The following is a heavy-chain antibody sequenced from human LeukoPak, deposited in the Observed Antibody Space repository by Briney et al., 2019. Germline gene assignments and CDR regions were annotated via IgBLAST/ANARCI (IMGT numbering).Heavy chain of an antibody. D-gene: IGHD2/OR15-2a*01. Sequence: GGSLRLACAASAFSINNFWMHCVPQGPGKVLEWVCRNNNDATITTYADSVKGRVTVSRDNVKNMVYLDMNGLRGDDTAVYYCARSGIGRGFDIWGQGATVTVSS. CDR3: ARSGIGRGFDI. CDR1: AFSINNFW. J-gene: IGHJ3*02. CDR2: NNNDATIT. V-gene: IGHV3-74*03.